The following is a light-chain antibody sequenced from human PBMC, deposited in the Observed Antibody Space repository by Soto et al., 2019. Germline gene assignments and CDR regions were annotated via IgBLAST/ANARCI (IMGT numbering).Light chain of an antibody. CDR3: QQRYNWPLT. CDR1: QSVGNY. Sequence: IVVTQSPATLSFSPGDRVTLSCRASQSVGNYLNWYQQKTGQAPRLLIYDASRRPTGIPPRFSGGGSGTEFTLTISGLEPEDFAVYYCQQRYNWPLTFGGGTTVEI. J-gene: IGKJ4*01. CDR2: DAS. V-gene: IGKV3-11*01.